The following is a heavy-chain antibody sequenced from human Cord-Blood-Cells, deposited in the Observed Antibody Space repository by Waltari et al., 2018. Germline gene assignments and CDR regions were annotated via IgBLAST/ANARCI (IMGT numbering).Heavy chain of an antibody. Sequence: QVQLQQWGAGLLKPSETLSLTCAVYGGSFSGYYLSWMRQPPGKGLEWIGEINHSGSTNYNPSLKSRVTISVDTSKNQFSLKLSSVTAADTAVYYCARGLHYYDSSGYYYFDYWGQGTLVTVSS. CDR2: INHSGST. J-gene: IGHJ4*02. CDR1: GGSFSGYY. D-gene: IGHD3-22*01. V-gene: IGHV4-34*01. CDR3: ARGLHYYDSSGYYYFDY.